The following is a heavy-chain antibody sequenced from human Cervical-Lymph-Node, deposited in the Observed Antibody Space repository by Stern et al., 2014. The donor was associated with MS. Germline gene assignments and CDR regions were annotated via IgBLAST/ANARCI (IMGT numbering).Heavy chain of an antibody. CDR2: ISPDVDA. CDR1: GFTFSSYA. J-gene: IGHJ6*02. V-gene: IGHV3-13*01. Sequence: EMQLVESGAGLVQPGGSLRLSCAASGFTFSSYAMHWVRQATGKGLEWVSTISPDVDAYYADSVKGRFTISRENAKKSLDLQMNSLRAGDTAVYYCARGCGGSRTGCYYDRNGLDVWGQGTSVTVSS. CDR3: ARGCGGSRTGCYYDRNGLDV. D-gene: IGHD2-2*01.